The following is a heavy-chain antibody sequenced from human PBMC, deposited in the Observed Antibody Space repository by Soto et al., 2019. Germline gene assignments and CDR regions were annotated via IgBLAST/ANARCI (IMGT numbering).Heavy chain of an antibody. D-gene: IGHD6-13*01. J-gene: IGHJ6*02. Sequence: GGSLRLSCAASGFTFSSYAMSWVRQAPGKGLEWVSAISGSGGGTYYADSVQGRFSISRDNAKSSLYLQMNSLRDEDTAVYYCARRYSSTSRTMDVWGQGTTVTVSS. V-gene: IGHV3-23*01. CDR3: ARRYSSTSRTMDV. CDR2: ISGSGGGT. CDR1: GFTFSSYA.